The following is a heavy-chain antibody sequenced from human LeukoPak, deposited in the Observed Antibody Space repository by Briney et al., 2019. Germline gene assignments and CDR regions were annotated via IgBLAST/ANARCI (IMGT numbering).Heavy chain of an antibody. V-gene: IGHV4-4*07. CDR2: IYAGGNT. J-gene: IGHJ4*02. CDR3: ARDSRYHDFWTGYVDY. Sequence: SETLSLTCTVSGGSISSYYWAWIRQSAGQGLEWIGRIYAGGNTNYNPSLKSRATLSIDTSKNQFSLMLTSVTAADTAIYYCARDSRYHDFWTGYVDYWGQGILVTVSS. D-gene: IGHD3-3*01. CDR1: GGSISSYY.